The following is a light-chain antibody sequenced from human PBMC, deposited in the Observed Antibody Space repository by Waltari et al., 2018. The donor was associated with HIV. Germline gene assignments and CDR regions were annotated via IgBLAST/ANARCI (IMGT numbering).Light chain of an antibody. CDR1: SSDVGSYNL. Sequence: QSALTQSASVSGSPGQSITISCTGTSSDVGSYNLVSWYQQHPGKAPKVRIYEVSKRPSGVSNRFSGSKSGNTASLTIPGLQAEDEADYYCCSYAGSSTFWVFGGGTKLTVL. J-gene: IGLJ3*02. V-gene: IGLV2-23*02. CDR2: EVS. CDR3: CSYAGSSTFWV.